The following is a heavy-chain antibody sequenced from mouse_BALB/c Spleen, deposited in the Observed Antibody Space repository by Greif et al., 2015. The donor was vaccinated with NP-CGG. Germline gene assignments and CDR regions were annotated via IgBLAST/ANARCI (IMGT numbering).Heavy chain of an antibody. CDR2: IDPSDSYT. J-gene: IGHJ4*01. CDR1: GYTFTSYW. CDR3: ARKDNRGYAMDY. V-gene: IGHV1-69*02. Sequence: QVQLKESGAELVKPGASVKLSCKASGYTFTSYWMHWVEQRPGQGLEWIGEIDPSDSYTNYNQKFKGKATLTVDKSSSTAYMQLSSLTSEDSAVYYCARKDNRGYAMDYWGQGSSVTVSS. D-gene: IGHD1-3*01.